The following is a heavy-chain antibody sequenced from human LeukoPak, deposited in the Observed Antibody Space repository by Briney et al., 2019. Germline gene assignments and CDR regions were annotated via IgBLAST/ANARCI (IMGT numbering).Heavy chain of an antibody. V-gene: IGHV4-31*03. CDR1: GGXISSGVYY. J-gene: IGHJ4*02. CDR2: IYYSGNT. CDR3: VRAVETATYYFDY. Sequence: PSETLSLTCTVSGGXISSGVYYWNWIRQYPGRGLEWAGYIYYSGNTYYNTSVRSRVIISRDTSKNQFSLNLRSVTVADTAVYYCVRAVETATYYFDYWGQGTLVTVSS. D-gene: IGHD5-24*01.